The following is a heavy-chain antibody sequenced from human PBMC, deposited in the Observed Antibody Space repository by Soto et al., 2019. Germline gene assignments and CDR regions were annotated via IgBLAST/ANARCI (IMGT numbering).Heavy chain of an antibody. CDR1: GFTFSSYA. V-gene: IGHV3-30-3*01. D-gene: IGHD6-19*01. CDR3: ARLQVLYSSGDY. Sequence: GGSLRLSCAASGFTFSSYAMHWVRQAPGKGLEWVAVISYDGSNKYYADSVKGRFTISRDNSKNTLYLQMNSLRAEDTAVYYCARLQVLYSSGDYWGQGTLVTVSS. J-gene: IGHJ4*02. CDR2: ISYDGSNK.